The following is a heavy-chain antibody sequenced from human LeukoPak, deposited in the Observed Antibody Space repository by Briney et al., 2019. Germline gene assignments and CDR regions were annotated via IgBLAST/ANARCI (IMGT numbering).Heavy chain of an antibody. CDR1: GFTFSSYA. V-gene: IGHV3-23*01. D-gene: IGHD2-2*01. CDR3: ANGGDRGYIVVVPAAMPVY. CDR2: ISGSGGST. Sequence: GGSLRLSCAASGFTFSSYAMSWVRQAPGKGLEWVSAISGSGGSTYYADSVKGRFTISRDNSKNTLYLQMNSLRAEDTAVYYSANGGDRGYIVVVPAAMPVYWGQGTLVTVSS. J-gene: IGHJ4*02.